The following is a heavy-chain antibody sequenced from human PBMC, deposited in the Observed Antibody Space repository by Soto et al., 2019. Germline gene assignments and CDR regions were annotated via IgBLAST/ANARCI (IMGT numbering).Heavy chain of an antibody. CDR3: ARDGGVGAKGMDV. V-gene: IGHV3-30*03. CDR1: GFTFSSYG. CDR2: ISYDGNTK. D-gene: IGHD1-26*01. J-gene: IGHJ6*02. Sequence: SGGSLRLSCAASGFTFSSYGMHWVRQAPGKGLEWVAVISYDGNTKYYADSVKGRFTISRDNSKNILYLQMNSLRAEDTAVYYCARDGGVGAKGMDVWGQGTTVTVSS.